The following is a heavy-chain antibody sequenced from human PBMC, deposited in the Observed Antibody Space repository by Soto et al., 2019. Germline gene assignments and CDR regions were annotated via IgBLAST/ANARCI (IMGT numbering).Heavy chain of an antibody. CDR3: ARDRLAVAGNFDY. CDR2: ISAYNGNT. J-gene: IGHJ4*02. Sequence: ASVKVSCKASGGGNLRDYRTTWVRQAPGQGLEWMGWISAYNGNTNYAQKLQGRVTMTTDTSTSTAYMELRSLRSDDTAVYYCARDRLAVAGNFDYWGQGTLVTVSS. D-gene: IGHD6-19*01. CDR1: GGGNLRDYR. V-gene: IGHV1-18*04.